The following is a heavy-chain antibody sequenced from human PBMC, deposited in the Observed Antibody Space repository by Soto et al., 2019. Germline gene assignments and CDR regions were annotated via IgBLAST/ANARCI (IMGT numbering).Heavy chain of an antibody. V-gene: IGHV4-4*02. D-gene: IGHD6-13*01. J-gene: IGHJ5*02. CDR3: AREVNSSPARGPNWFDP. CDR1: GDSINNSRW. Sequence: QVQLQESGPGLVQPSGTLSLTCAVSGDSINNSRWWSWGRQTPGKGLEWIGETYHSGNTNYNPALKTRVTISIAKSKNKFSLKMNSVTAADTAVYYCAREVNSSPARGPNWFDPWGQGTLVTVSS. CDR2: TYHSGNT.